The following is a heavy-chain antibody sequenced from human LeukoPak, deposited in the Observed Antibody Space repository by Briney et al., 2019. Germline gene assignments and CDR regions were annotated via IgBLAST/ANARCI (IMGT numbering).Heavy chain of an antibody. J-gene: IGHJ4*02. CDR3: ATDTAMVFGFDY. Sequence: ASVKVSCKVSGYTLTELSMHWVRQAPGKGLEWMGGSDPEDGETIYAQKFQGRVTMTEDTSTDTAYMELSSLRSEDTAVYYCATDTAMVFGFDYWGQGTLVTVSS. CDR2: SDPEDGET. V-gene: IGHV1-24*01. D-gene: IGHD5-18*01. CDR1: GYTLTELS.